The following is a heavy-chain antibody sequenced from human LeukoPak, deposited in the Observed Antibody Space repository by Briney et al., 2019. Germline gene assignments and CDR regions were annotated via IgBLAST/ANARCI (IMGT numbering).Heavy chain of an antibody. CDR3: AKTNVLRFLEWENYSARLDY. CDR2: IRYDGSNK. CDR1: GFTFSSYG. D-gene: IGHD3-3*01. Sequence: GGSLRLSCAASGFTFSSYGMHWVRQAPGKGLEWVAFIRYDGSNKYYADSVKGRFTISRDNSKNTLYLQMNSLRAEDTAVYYCAKTNVLRFLEWENYSARLDYWAQGTLVTVSS. V-gene: IGHV3-30*02. J-gene: IGHJ4*02.